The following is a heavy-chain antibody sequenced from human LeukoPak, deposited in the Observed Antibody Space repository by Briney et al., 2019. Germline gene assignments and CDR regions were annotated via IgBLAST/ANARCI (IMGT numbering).Heavy chain of an antibody. D-gene: IGHD5-24*01. J-gene: IGHJ4*02. CDR3: ARVEPRRDGYKLFDY. V-gene: IGHV4-30-4*01. CDR2: IYYSGST. CDR1: GGSISSGDYY. Sequence: SETLSLTCTVSGGSISSGDYYWSWIRQPPGKGLEWIGYIYYSGSTYYNPSLKSRVTISVDTSKNQFSLKLSSVTAADTAVYYCARVEPRRDGYKLFDYWGQGTLVTVSS.